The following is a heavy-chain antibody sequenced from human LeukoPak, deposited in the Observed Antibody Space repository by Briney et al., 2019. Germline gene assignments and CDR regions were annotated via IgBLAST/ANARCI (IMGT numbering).Heavy chain of an antibody. D-gene: IGHD6-19*01. J-gene: IGHJ4*02. CDR1: GYSFSDYW. Sequence: GESLKISCKGSGYSFSDYWIAWVRQMPGKGLEWMGIIFPSDSDARYSPFFQGQVTFSADKSVTTAYLQWSSLQASDTAMYYCARPGLGGAWYYFDYWGQGTLVTVSS. CDR2: IFPSDSDA. CDR3: ARPGLGGAWYYFDY. V-gene: IGHV5-51*01.